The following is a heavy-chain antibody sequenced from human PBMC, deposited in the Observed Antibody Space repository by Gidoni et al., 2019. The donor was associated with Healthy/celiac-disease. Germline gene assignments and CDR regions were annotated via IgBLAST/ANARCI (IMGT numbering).Heavy chain of an antibody. CDR2: INSDGSST. D-gene: IGHD2-2*01. CDR3: ARDGCSSTSCFGYYYMDV. J-gene: IGHJ6*03. V-gene: IGHV3-74*01. CDR1: GFTFSSYW. Sequence: EVQLVESGGGLVQPGGSLRLSCAASGFTFSSYWMHWVRQAPGKGLVWVSRINSDGSSTSYADSVKGRFTISRDNAKNTLYLQMNSLRAEDTAVYYCARDGCSSTSCFGYYYMDVWGKGTTVTVSS.